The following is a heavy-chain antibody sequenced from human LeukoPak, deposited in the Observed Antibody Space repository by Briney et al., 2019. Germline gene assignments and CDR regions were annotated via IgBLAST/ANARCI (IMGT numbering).Heavy chain of an antibody. J-gene: IGHJ4*02. V-gene: IGHV4-39*07. CDR3: ARDPGRNSHFDY. Sequence: SETLSLTCTVSGGSISTSNYYWGWIRQPPGKGLEWIGNIFYSGSTYYSPSLKSRVTISLDTSRNQFSLKLNSVTAADTAVYYCARDPGRNSHFDYWGQGNLVTVSS. CDR2: IFYSGST. D-gene: IGHD3-10*01. CDR1: GGSISTSNYY.